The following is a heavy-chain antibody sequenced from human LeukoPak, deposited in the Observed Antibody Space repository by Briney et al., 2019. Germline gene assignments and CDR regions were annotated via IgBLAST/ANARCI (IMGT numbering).Heavy chain of an antibody. V-gene: IGHV4-30-4*01. Sequence: SETLSLTCTVSGGSISSGDYYWSWIRQPPGKCLEWIGYIYYSGSTYYNPSLKSRVTISVDTSKNQFSLKLSSVTAADTAVYFWGRDTYDSSGYFYWGQGTLVTVST. CDR1: GGSISSGDYY. D-gene: IGHD3-22*01. CDR2: IYYSGST. CDR3: GRDTYDSSGYFY. J-gene: IGHJ4*02.